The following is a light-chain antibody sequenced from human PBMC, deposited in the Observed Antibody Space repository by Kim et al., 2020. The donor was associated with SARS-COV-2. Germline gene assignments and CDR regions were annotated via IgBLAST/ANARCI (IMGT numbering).Light chain of an antibody. CDR1: TEHSVYA. CDR2: VNSYGSL. J-gene: IGLJ1*01. CDR3: QTWGPGIRV. Sequence: PTCTQGTEHSVYAFAWQQQQPGKGARYLMMVNSYGSLNKGDGFPERFSGSSSGTERYLTISSLQFEDEADYYCQTWGPGIRVFGTGTKVTVL. V-gene: IGLV4-69*01.